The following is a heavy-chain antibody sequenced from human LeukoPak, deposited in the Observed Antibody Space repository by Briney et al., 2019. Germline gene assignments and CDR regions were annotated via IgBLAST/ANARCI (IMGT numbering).Heavy chain of an antibody. V-gene: IGHV4-4*02. CDR2: IYHSGST. J-gene: IGHJ4*02. Sequence: GSLRLSCAASGFTFSSYSMNWVRQPPGKGLEWIGEIYHSGSTNYNPSLKSRVTISVDKSKNQFSLKLSSVTAADTAVYYCATSYSSGPLYYFDYWGQGTLVTVSS. CDR3: ATSYSSGPLYYFDY. CDR1: GFTFSSYSM. D-gene: IGHD6-19*01.